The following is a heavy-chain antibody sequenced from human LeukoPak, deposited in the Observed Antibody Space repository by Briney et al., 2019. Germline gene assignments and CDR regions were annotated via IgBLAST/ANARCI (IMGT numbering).Heavy chain of an antibody. CDR3: ASHLKYCSSTSCYSYYYYYMDV. J-gene: IGHJ6*03. CDR2: FDPEDGET. V-gene: IGHV1-24*01. D-gene: IGHD2-2*01. CDR1: GYTLTELS. Sequence: ASVKVSCKVSGYTLTELSMHWVRQAPGKGFEWMGGFDPEDGETIYAQKFQGRVTMTEDTSTDTAYMELSSLRSEDTAVYYCASHLKYCSSTSCYSYYYYYMDVWGKGTTVTVSS.